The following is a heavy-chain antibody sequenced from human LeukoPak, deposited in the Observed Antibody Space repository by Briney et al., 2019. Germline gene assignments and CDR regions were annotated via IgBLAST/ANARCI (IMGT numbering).Heavy chain of an antibody. CDR2: ISYDGSNK. J-gene: IGHJ5*02. Sequence: GGSLRPSCAASGFTFSSYGMHWVRQAPGKGLEWVAVISYDGSNKYYADSVKGRFTISRDNSKNTLYLQMNSLRAEDTAVYYCAKDRSSSWVYNWFDPWGQGTLVTVSS. D-gene: IGHD6-13*01. V-gene: IGHV3-30*18. CDR3: AKDRSSSWVYNWFDP. CDR1: GFTFSSYG.